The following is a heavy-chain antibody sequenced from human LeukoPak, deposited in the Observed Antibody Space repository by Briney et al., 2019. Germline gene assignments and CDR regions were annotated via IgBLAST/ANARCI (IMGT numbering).Heavy chain of an antibody. Sequence: ASVKGSCKASGYTFNRYGRSWVRQAPGQGLEWMGWISTYNGNAHYAQKLQGRVTMTIDTSTSTAYMELRSLRPDDTAVYYCARARDTSGWYLDAFGVWGQGTLVSVSS. CDR3: ARARDTSGWYLDAFGV. D-gene: IGHD6-19*01. J-gene: IGHJ3*01. V-gene: IGHV1-18*01. CDR2: ISTYNGNA. CDR1: GYTFNRYG.